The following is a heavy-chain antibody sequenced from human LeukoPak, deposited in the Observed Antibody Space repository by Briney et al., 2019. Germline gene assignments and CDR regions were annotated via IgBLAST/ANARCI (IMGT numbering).Heavy chain of an antibody. J-gene: IGHJ3*02. Sequence: GGSLRLSCSVSEFTFSNSWMSWLRQAPGEGLEWVANIKEDGSATYYVDSVRGRFIISRDNAENSLYLQMNNLKAEDTAVYYCTEARRDAFDIWGQGIMVTVSS. V-gene: IGHV3-7*01. CDR3: TEARRDAFDI. CDR1: EFTFSNSW. CDR2: IKEDGSAT. D-gene: IGHD5-12*01.